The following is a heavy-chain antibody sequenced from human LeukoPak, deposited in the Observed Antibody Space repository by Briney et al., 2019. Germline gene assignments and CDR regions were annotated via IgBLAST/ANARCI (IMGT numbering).Heavy chain of an antibody. CDR2: MNPNSGNT. D-gene: IGHD5-18*01. V-gene: IGHV1-8*03. CDR3: ARAPSTPGIQLWLRPRVWFDP. Sequence: ASVKVSCKASGYTFTSYDINWVRQATGQGFEWMGWMNPNSGNTGYAQKFQGRVTITRNTSISTAYMELSSLRSEDTAVYYCARAPSTPGIQLWLRPRVWFDPWGQGTLVTVSS. CDR1: GYTFTSYD. J-gene: IGHJ5*02.